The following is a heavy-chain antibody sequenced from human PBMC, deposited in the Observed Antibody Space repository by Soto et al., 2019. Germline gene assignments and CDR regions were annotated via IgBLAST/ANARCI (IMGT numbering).Heavy chain of an antibody. CDR2: ISAYNGNT. V-gene: IGHV1-18*01. D-gene: IGHD2-2*01. CDR3: AREKADIVVVPAGGGNDY. J-gene: IGHJ4*02. Sequence: ASVKVSCKASGYTFTSYGISWVRQAPGQGLEWMGWISAYNGNTNYAQKLQGRVTMTTDTSTSTAYMELRSLRSDDTAVYYCAREKADIVVVPAGGGNDYWGQGTLVTVSS. CDR1: GYTFTSYG.